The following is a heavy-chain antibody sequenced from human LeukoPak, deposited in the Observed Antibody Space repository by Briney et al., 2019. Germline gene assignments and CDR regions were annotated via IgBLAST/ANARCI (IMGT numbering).Heavy chain of an antibody. CDR2: IYYSGST. J-gene: IGHJ6*02. CDR1: VGSISSYY. CDR3: ARCDYYYYGMDV. V-gene: IGHV4-59*01. Sequence: SETLSLTCTVSVGSISSYYWSWIRQPPGKGLEWIGYIYYSGSTNYNPSLKSRVTISVDTSKNQFSLKLSSVTAADTAVYYCARCDYYYYGMDVWGQGTTVTVSS.